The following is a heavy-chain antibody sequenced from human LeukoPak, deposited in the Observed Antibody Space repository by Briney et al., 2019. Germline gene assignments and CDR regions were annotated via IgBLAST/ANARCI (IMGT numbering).Heavy chain of an antibody. J-gene: IGHJ4*02. D-gene: IGHD3-10*01. CDR2: IKQDGSEK. CDR1: GFTFSSYW. V-gene: IGHV3-7*01. Sequence: GGSLRLSCAASGFTFSSYWMSWVRQAPGKGLQWVANIKQDGSEKYYVDSVKGRFTISRDNAKNSLYLQMNSLRAEDTAVYYCARRSGITMVRGVIDYWGQGTLVTVSS. CDR3: ARRSGITMVRGVIDY.